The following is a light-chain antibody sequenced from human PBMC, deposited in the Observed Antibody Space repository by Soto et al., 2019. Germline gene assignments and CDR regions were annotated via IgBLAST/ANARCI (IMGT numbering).Light chain of an antibody. CDR3: CSYAGRYNFWV. Sequence: QSALTQPRSVSGSPGQSATISCTGTNSDIGGYNYVSWYQQHPGKAPKVMIYDVNRRPSGVPDRFSGSKSGNTASLTISGLQAEDEADYYCCSYAGRYNFWVFGGGTKLTVL. CDR1: NSDIGGYNY. CDR2: DVN. V-gene: IGLV2-11*01. J-gene: IGLJ3*02.